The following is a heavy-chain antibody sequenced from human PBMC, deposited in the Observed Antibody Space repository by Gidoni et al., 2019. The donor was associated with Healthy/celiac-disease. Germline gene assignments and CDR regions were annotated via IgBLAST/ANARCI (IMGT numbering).Heavy chain of an antibody. Sequence: EVQLVESGGGLVQPGGSLRLSCAASGFTFSSYSMNWDRQAPGKGLEWVSYISSSSITIYYADSVKGRFTISRDNAKNSLYLQMNSLRDEDTAVYYCARALERGAVTATRYYYYGMDVWGQGTTVTVSS. J-gene: IGHJ6*02. V-gene: IGHV3-48*02. CDR2: ISSSSITI. CDR3: ARALERGAVTATRYYYYGMDV. D-gene: IGHD2-21*02. CDR1: GFTFSSYS.